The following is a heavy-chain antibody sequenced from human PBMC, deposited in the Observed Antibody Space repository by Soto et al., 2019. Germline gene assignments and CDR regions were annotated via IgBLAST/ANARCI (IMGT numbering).Heavy chain of an antibody. CDR3: ARDPGFRSDY. CDR2: MNPNSGNT. V-gene: IGHV1-18*01. J-gene: IGHJ4*02. D-gene: IGHD3-9*01. CDR1: GYTFTSYD. Sequence: ASVKVSCKASGYTFTSYDISWVRQATGQGLEWMGWMNPNSGNTDYAQKLQGRVTMTTDTSTSTAYMELRSLRSDDTAVYYCARDPGFRSDYWGQGTLVTVSS.